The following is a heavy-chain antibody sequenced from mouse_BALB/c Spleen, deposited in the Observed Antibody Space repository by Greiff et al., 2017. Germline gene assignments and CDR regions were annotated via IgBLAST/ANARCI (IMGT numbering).Heavy chain of an antibody. CDR3: ARDGYYGYYAMDY. V-gene: IGHV1-9*01. J-gene: IGHJ4*01. D-gene: IGHD2-3*01. Sequence: VQLVESGAELMKPGASVKISCKATGYTFSSYWIEWVKQRPGHGLEWIGEILPGSGSTNYNEKFKGKATFTADTSSNTAYMQLSSLTSEDSAVYYCARDGYYGYYAMDYWGQGTSVTVSS. CDR1: GYTFSSYW. CDR2: ILPGSGST.